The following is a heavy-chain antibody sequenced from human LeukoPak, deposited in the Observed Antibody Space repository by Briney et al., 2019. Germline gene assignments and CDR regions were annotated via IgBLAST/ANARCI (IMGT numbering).Heavy chain of an antibody. D-gene: IGHD1-1*01. CDR1: GDPMTGYY. J-gene: IGHJ4*02. CDR3: ARRASSGTFFDY. CDR2: IFHGGSV. V-gene: IGHV4-59*08. Sequence: SETLSLTCNVSGDPMTGYYWSWIRQSPGKTLEWIGYIFHGGSVNYSPSFKSRLTISVDTSRKQFSLTLRSVTTTDTAIYYCARRASSGTFFDYWGQGALVTVSS.